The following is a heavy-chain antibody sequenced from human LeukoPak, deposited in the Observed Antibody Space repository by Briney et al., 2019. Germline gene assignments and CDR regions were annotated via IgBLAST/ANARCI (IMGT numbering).Heavy chain of an antibody. D-gene: IGHD4-23*01. CDR1: GFTFSSYA. Sequence: GSLRLSCAASGFTFSSYAMHWVRQAPGKGLEYVAAISNNGGSTYYADSVKGRFTISRDNSKNTLYLQMSSLRTEDTAVYFCVKDRIGGYFDFWGQGTLVTVSS. J-gene: IGHJ4*02. CDR2: ISNNGGST. CDR3: VKDRIGGYFDF. V-gene: IGHV3-64D*06.